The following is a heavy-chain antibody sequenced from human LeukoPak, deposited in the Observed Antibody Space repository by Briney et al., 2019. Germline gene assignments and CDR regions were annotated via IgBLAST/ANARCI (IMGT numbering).Heavy chain of an antibody. Sequence: SETLSLTCAVSGGSISSGGSSWSWIRQPPGKGLEWIGYIYHSGSTYYNPSLKSRVTISVDRSKNQFSLKLSSVTAADTAVYYCARAPIVVVPAARGYYYYYYGMDVWGQGTTVTVSS. CDR1: GGSISSGGSS. V-gene: IGHV4-30-2*01. CDR2: IYHSGST. J-gene: IGHJ6*02. D-gene: IGHD2-2*01. CDR3: ARAPIVVVPAARGYYYYYYGMDV.